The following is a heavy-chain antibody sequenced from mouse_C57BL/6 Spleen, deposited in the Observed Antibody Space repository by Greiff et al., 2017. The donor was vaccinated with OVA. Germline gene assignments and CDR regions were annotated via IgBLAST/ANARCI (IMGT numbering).Heavy chain of an antibody. CDR2: IYPGDGDT. D-gene: IGHD1-1*01. CDR3: ARSGTTVVEGY. V-gene: IGHV1-82*01. CDR1: GYAFSSSW. J-gene: IGHJ4*01. Sequence: QVQLKESGPELVKPGASVKISCKASGYAFSSSWMNWVKQRHGKGLEWIGRIYPGDGDTNYNGKFKGKATLTADKSSSTAYMQLSSLTSEDSAVYVCARSGTTVVEGYWGQGTSVTVSS.